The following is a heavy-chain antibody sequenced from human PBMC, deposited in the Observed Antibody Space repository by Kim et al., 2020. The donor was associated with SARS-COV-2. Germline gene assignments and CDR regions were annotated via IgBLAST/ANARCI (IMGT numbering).Heavy chain of an antibody. D-gene: IGHD6-13*01. CDR2: T. V-gene: IGHV4-59*08. CDR3: ARHLAAVNFDY. J-gene: IGHJ4*02. Sequence: TNYTPSLKSRVTISVDTSKNQFSLKLSSVTAADTAVYYCARHLAAVNFDYWGQGTLVTVSS.